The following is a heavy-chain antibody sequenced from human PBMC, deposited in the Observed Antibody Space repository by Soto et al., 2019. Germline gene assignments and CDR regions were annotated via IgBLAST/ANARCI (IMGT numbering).Heavy chain of an antibody. V-gene: IGHV1-2*04. J-gene: IGHJ6*03. CDR1: GYTFTGYY. CDR3: ARGQAGSSYYYYMDV. Sequence: SMKVSCKASGYTFTGYYMHWVRQAPGRGLEWMGWINPNSGGTNYAQKFQGWVTMTRDTSISTAYMELSRLRSDDTAVYYCARGQAGSSYYYYMDVWGKGTTVTVSS. CDR2: INPNSGGT. D-gene: IGHD6-6*01.